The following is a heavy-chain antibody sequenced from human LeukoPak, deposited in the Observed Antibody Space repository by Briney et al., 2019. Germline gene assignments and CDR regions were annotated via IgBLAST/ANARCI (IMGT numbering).Heavy chain of an antibody. Sequence: SETLSLTCAVYGGSFSGYYWSWIRQPPGKGLEWIGEIDHSGSTNYNPSLKSRVTISVDTSKNQFSLKLSSVTAADTAVYYCASVEYYGDWYFDLWGRGTLVTVSS. J-gene: IGHJ2*01. V-gene: IGHV4-34*01. CDR2: IDHSGST. CDR3: ASVEYYGDWYFDL. CDR1: GGSFSGYY. D-gene: IGHD4-17*01.